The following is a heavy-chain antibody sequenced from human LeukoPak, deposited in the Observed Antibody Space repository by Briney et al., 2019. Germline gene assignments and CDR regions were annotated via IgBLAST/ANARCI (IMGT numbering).Heavy chain of an antibody. Sequence: ASVTVSCKASGYTFTGYYMHWVRQAPGQGLEWMGWINPNSGGTNYAQKFQGRVTMTRDTSISTAYMELSRLRSDDTAVYYCASWAGRSEPYYFDYWGQGTLVTVSS. J-gene: IGHJ4*02. V-gene: IGHV1-2*02. D-gene: IGHD1-14*01. CDR2: INPNSGGT. CDR1: GYTFTGYY. CDR3: ASWAGRSEPYYFDY.